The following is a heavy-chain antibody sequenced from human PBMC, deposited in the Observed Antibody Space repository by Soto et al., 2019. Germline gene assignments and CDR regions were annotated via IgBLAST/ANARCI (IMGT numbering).Heavy chain of an antibody. V-gene: IGHV4-30-4*01. CDR3: ARVFFFRAEDGIRDVRSVSAFLLNRSSDL. D-gene: IGHD3-10*02. Sequence: GNGLEWIGYIYDNGSTYYTPSLKSRGTISVDTSKNQFSLKLSSVTAADTAVYHCARVFFFRAEDGIRDVRSVSAFLLNRSSDL. J-gene: IGHJ2*01. CDR2: IYDNGST.